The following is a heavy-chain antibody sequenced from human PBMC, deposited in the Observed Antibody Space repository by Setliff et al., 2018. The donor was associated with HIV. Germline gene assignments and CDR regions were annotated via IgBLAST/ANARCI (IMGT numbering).Heavy chain of an antibody. D-gene: IGHD3-22*01. J-gene: IGHJ4*02. V-gene: IGHV3-7*02. Sequence: GGSLRLSCAASGFTLNRYWMSWVRQAPGKGLEWVANIKQDGSERKYVDSVKGRFSISRDNAKNSMYLQMNSLRAEDTAVYYCARTNNNYYYDTSDYFAGYYFDSWGQGTLVTVSS. CDR2: IKQDGSER. CDR1: GFTLNRYW. CDR3: ARTNNNYYYDTSDYFAGYYFDS.